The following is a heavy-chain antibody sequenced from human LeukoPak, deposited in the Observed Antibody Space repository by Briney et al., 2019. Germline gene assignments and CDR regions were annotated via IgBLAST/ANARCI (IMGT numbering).Heavy chain of an antibody. CDR3: ARGPPAVRGSSGYYYVDY. D-gene: IGHD3-22*01. CDR2: IIPILGIA. J-gene: IGHJ4*02. V-gene: IGHV1-69*04. CDR1: GGTFRSYA. Sequence: SVKVSCKASGGTFRSYAISWVRQAPGQGLEWMGRIIPILGIANYAQKFQGRVTITADKSTSTAYMELSSLRSEDTAVYYCARGPPAVRGSSGYYYVDYWGQGTLVTVSS.